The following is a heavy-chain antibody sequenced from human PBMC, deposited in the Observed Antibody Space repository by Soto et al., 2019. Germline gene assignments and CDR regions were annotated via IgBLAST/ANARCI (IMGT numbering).Heavy chain of an antibody. CDR2: ISDSATTT. D-gene: IGHD3-22*01. CDR1: GFTFSDYY. CDR3: ARDTAFIASGLFHP. Sequence: PGGSLRLSCAASGFTFSDYYMTWIRQPPGKGLEWISYISDSATTTHYADSVKGRFTISRDNANKSLYLHMNSLRAEDTAVYYCARDTAFIASGLFHPWGQGTRVTVSS. V-gene: IGHV3-11*01. J-gene: IGHJ5*02.